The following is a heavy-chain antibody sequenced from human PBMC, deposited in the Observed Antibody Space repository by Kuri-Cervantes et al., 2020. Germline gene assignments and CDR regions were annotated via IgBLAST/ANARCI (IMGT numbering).Heavy chain of an antibody. V-gene: IGHV4-39*01. CDR3: ARHAPSAAGTRKPFFDY. CDR2: IYYSGST. J-gene: IGHJ4*02. Sequence: ESLKISCTVSGGSISSGGYYWSWIRQHPGKGLEWIGYIYYSGSTYYNPSLKSRVTISVDTSKNQFSLKLSPVTAADTAVYYCARHAPSAAGTRKPFFDYWGQGTLVTVSS. D-gene: IGHD6-13*01. CDR1: GGSISSGGYY.